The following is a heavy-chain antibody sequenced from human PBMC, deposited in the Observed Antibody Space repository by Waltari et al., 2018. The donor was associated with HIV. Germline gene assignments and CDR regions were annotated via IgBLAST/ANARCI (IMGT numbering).Heavy chain of an antibody. CDR2: VRPGGGT. V-gene: IGHV4-34*01. Sequence: QEHLQQWGAGLLNTSETLSLTCAVYGVSLSAYYWSWIRPSPGKGVEWIGEVRPGGGTNYNPSLKSRVTSSEDTSKNQFSLKLTAVTAADTAVYDCGRWCKGYKWICDALDVWGQGTMVAVSS. CDR3: GRWCKGYKWICDALDV. J-gene: IGHJ3*01. D-gene: IGHD1-20*01. CDR1: GVSLSAYY.